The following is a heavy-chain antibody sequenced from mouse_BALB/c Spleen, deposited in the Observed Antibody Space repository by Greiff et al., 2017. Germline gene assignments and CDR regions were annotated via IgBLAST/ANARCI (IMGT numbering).Heavy chain of an antibody. CDR2: ISNLAYSI. J-gene: IGHJ1*01. Sequence: EVKVVESGGGLVQPGGSRKLSCAASGFTFSDYGMAWVRQAPGKGPEWVAFISNLAYSIYYADTVTGRFTISRENAKNTLYLEMSSLRSEDTAMYYCARGRDTTGGWYIDVWGAGTTVTVSS. D-gene: IGHD2-14*01. V-gene: IGHV5-15*02. CDR1: GFTFSDYG. CDR3: ARGRDTTGGWYIDV.